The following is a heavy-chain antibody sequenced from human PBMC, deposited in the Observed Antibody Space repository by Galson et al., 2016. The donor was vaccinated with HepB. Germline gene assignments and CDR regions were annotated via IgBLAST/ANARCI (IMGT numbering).Heavy chain of an antibody. J-gene: IGHJ4*02. Sequence: SVKVSCKASGGTFSSXXISXXXQAXXQGLXXMGXXIPIXXXAXXXQKFXGRVTITADESTTTAYMELNNLRSEDTAVDYCATLLQLDRNDPTDSWGPGTLXTVSS. CDR3: ATLLQLDRNDPTDS. D-gene: IGHD1-1*01. CDR1: GGTFSSXX. V-gene: IGHV1-69*13. CDR2: XIPIXXXA.